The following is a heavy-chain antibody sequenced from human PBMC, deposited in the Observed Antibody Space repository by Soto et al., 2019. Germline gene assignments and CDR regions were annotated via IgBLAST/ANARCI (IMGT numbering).Heavy chain of an antibody. CDR1: GGSISSGGYY. J-gene: IGHJ5*02. Sequence: SETLSLTCTVSGGSISSGGYYWSWIRQHPGKGLEWIGYIYYSGSTYYNPSLKSRVTISVDTSKNQFSLKLSSVTAADTAVYYCARARGHLIAVAGLVDWFDPWGQGTLVTVSS. CDR3: ARARGHLIAVAGLVDWFDP. V-gene: IGHV4-31*03. CDR2: IYYSGST. D-gene: IGHD6-19*01.